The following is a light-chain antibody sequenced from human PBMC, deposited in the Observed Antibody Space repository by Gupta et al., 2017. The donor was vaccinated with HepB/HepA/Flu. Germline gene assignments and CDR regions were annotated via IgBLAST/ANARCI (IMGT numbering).Light chain of an antibody. V-gene: IGLV1-44*01. Sequence: QSVLTQPPSASGTPGQRVTISCSRSSSNIGSNTVNWYQQLPGTAPKLLIYSNNQRPSGVPDRFSGSKSGTSASLAISGLQSEDEADYYCAAWDDSLNGRGVFGGGTKLTVL. J-gene: IGLJ3*02. CDR1: SSNIGSNT. CDR2: SNN. CDR3: AAWDDSLNGRGV.